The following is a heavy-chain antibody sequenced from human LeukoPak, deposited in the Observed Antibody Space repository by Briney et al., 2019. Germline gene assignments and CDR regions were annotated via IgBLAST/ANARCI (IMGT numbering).Heavy chain of an antibody. J-gene: IGHJ3*02. D-gene: IGHD3-22*01. CDR2: ISYDGSNK. V-gene: IGHV3-30*03. Sequence: GGSLRLSCAASGFTFSSYGMHWVRQAPGKGLEWVAVISYDGSNKYYADSVKGRFTISRDNSKNTLYLQMNSLRAEDTAVYYCAREGYYHAFDIWGQGTMVTVSS. CDR3: AREGYYHAFDI. CDR1: GFTFSSYG.